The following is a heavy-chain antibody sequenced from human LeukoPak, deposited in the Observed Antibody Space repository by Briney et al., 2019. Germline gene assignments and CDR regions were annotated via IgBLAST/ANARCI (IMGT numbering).Heavy chain of an antibody. CDR3: ARGGGAYCSSTSCYTNWFDP. CDR2: IIPIFGTA. Sequence: SVKVSCKASVGTFSSYAISWVRQAPGQGLEWMGGIIPIFGTANYARKFQGRVTITTDESTSTAYMELSSLRSEDTAVYYCARGGGAYCSSTSCYTNWFDPWGQGTLVTVSS. V-gene: IGHV1-69*05. CDR1: VGTFSSYA. J-gene: IGHJ5*02. D-gene: IGHD2-2*02.